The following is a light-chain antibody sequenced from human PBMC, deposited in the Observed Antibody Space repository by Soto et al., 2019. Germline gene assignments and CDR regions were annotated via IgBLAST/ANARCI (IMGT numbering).Light chain of an antibody. CDR2: AAS. CDR3: QQSYIDPLT. CDR1: QSISSY. V-gene: IGKV1-39*01. J-gene: IGKJ5*01. Sequence: HMPPSPSSPFASVGDIVTITCRASQSISSYLNWYQQKPGKAPKLLIYAASSLQSGVPSRFSGSGSGTDFTLTISRLQPEDFATYYCQQSYIDPLTFAQGTLLEI.